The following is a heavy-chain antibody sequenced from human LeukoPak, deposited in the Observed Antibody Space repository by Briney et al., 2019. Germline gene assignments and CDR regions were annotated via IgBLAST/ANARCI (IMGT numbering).Heavy chain of an antibody. CDR3: ARGGHGDGYTNFDY. Sequence: ASVKVSCKASGYTFTSYDINWVRQATGQGLEWMGWMNPNSGNTGYAQKFQGRVTMTRNTSISTAYMEQSSLRSEDTAVYYCARGGHGDGYTNFDYWGQGTLVTVSS. J-gene: IGHJ4*02. D-gene: IGHD5-24*01. CDR1: GYTFTSYD. V-gene: IGHV1-8*01. CDR2: MNPNSGNT.